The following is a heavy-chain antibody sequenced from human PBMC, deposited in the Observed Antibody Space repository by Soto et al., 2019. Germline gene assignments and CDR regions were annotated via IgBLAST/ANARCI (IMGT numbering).Heavy chain of an antibody. Sequence: GGSLRLPCAASGFTFSSYAMSWVRQAPGKGLEWVSAISGSGGSTYYADSVKGRFTISRDNSKNTLYLQMNSLRAEDTAVYYCAKETGYSSSWEKIDYWGQGTLVTVSS. CDR1: GFTFSSYA. CDR3: AKETGYSSSWEKIDY. J-gene: IGHJ4*02. V-gene: IGHV3-23*01. D-gene: IGHD6-13*01. CDR2: ISGSGGST.